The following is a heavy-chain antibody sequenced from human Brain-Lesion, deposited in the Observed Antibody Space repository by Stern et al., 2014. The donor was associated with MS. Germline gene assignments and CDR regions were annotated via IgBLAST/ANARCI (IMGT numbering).Heavy chain of an antibody. D-gene: IGHD4-17*01. CDR1: GNTFTNRY. J-gene: IGHJ4*02. Sequence: QVQLLQSGAEVKKTGSSVKVSCQASGNTFTNRYLHWVRQAPGQALEWVGGITPFTGHTNYAHYFQDKFTITMDRSMSTAYMDLSSLRSGDTAIYFCAEGGSYGFVYWGQGTLVTVSS. CDR2: ITPFTGHT. V-gene: IGHV1-45*02. CDR3: AEGGSYGFVY.